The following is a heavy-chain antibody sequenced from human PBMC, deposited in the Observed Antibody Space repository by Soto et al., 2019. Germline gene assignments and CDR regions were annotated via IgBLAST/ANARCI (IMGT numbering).Heavy chain of an antibody. CDR2: ISGSGGST. D-gene: IGHD2-15*01. V-gene: IGHV3-23*01. CDR3: AKEGSPGYCSGGSCYFDY. CDR1: GFVFSWEA. J-gene: IGHJ4*02. Sequence: GSLRVCWSALGFVFSWEAISWVRQAPGKGPEWVSAISGSGGSTYYADSVKGRFTISRDNSKNTLYLQMNSLRAEDTAVYYCAKEGSPGYCSGGSCYFDYWGQGTLVTVSS.